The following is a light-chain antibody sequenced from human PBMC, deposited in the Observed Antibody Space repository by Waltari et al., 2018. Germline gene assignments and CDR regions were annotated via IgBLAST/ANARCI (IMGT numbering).Light chain of an antibody. CDR1: QGISDS. Sequence: DIQLTQSPSSLSASVGDRVTITCRASQGISDSLAWYQKTPGKAHRLLLFAASRLDSGVPSRFCGSGSVTDYTLTISSLQPQDFATFFCQQYYSDPRTFGPGTTVEV. CDR2: AAS. J-gene: IGKJ1*01. V-gene: IGKV1-NL1*01. CDR3: QQYYSDPRT.